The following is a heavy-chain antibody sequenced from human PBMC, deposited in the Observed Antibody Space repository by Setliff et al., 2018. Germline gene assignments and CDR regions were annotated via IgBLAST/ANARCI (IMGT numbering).Heavy chain of an antibody. J-gene: IGHJ4*02. CDR1: GFTFTYYP. CDR2: IWDDGGNK. CDR3: ARTCSGSGCYAGLES. Sequence: GGSLRLSCAASGFTFTYYPMHWVRQAPGKGLEWVAVIWDDGGNKYHADSVRGRFTISRDNSKNTLYLQMNSLRPEDTAVYYCARTCSGSGCYAGLESWGQGTPVTVSS. V-gene: IGHV3-30-3*01. D-gene: IGHD2-15*01.